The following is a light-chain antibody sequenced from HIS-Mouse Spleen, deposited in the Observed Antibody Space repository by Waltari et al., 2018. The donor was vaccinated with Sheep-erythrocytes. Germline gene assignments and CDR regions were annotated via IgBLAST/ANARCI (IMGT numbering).Light chain of an antibody. CDR3: QQYDNLPYT. V-gene: IGKV1-33*01. CDR1: QDISNY. Sequence: DIQMTQSPSSLSASVGDSVTIPCQAIQDISNYLNWYQQKPGKAPKLLIYDASNLETGVQSRFSGSGSGTDFTFTISRLQPEDIATYYCQQYDNLPYTFGQGTKLEIK. J-gene: IGKJ2*01. CDR2: DAS.